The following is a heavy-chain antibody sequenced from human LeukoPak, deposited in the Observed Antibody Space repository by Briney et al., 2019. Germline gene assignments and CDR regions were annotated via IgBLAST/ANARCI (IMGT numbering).Heavy chain of an antibody. J-gene: IGHJ4*02. D-gene: IGHD3-22*01. Sequence: PGGSLRLSCAASGFTFSNYAMSWVRQAPGKGLEWVSSMSTSTTYIYYADSVKGRFTISRDNAENSLYLQMNSLRAEDTAIYYCTRSAMHYYNSSGYYDFDYWGQGTLVTVSS. CDR3: TRSAMHYYNSSGYYDFDY. CDR1: GFTFSNYA. CDR2: MSTSTTYI. V-gene: IGHV3-21*01.